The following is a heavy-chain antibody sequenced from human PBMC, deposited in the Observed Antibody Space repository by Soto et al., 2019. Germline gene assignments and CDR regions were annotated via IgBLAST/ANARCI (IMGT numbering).Heavy chain of an antibody. D-gene: IGHD3-10*01. Sequence: GGSLRLSCAASGFTFSSYGMHWVRQAPGKGLEWVAVIWYDGSNKYYADSVKGRFTISRDNSKNTLYLQMNSLRAEDTAVYYCAREGVRTSAYYYYYYYMDVWGKGTTVTVSS. CDR3: AREGVRTSAYYYYYYYMDV. CDR2: IWYDGSNK. V-gene: IGHV3-33*01. J-gene: IGHJ6*03. CDR1: GFTFSSYG.